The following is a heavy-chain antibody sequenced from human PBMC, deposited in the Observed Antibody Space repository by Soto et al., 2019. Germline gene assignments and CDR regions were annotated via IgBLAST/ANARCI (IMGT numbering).Heavy chain of an antibody. Sequence: GASMKVSCKASGYTFTGYYMHWVRQAPGQGLEWMGWINPNSGGTNYAQKFQGWVTMTRDTSISTAYMELSRLRSDDTAVYYCARGEPIVATITNNWFDPWGQGTLVTVSS. CDR2: INPNSGGT. D-gene: IGHD5-12*01. CDR3: ARGEPIVATITNNWFDP. J-gene: IGHJ5*02. V-gene: IGHV1-2*04. CDR1: GYTFTGYY.